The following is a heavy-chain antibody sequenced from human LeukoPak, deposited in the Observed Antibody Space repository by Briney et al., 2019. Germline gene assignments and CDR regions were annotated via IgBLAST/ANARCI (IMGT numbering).Heavy chain of an antibody. CDR2: TYTSGSI. CDR1: GGSISSYY. J-gene: IGHJ4*02. V-gene: IGHV4-4*07. CDR3: VRGGYYYGPSD. D-gene: IGHD3-10*01. Sequence: PSETLSLTCTVSGGSISSYYWSWIRQPAGKGLEWIGRTYTSGSINFNPSLKSRLTMSVDTSKNQFSLKLSSVTAADTVVYYCVRGGYYYGPSDWGQGTLVTVSS.